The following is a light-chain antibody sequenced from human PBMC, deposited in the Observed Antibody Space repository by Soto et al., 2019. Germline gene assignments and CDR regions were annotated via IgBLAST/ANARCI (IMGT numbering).Light chain of an antibody. CDR3: GTWDNSLSAGV. Sequence: QSVLAQPPSVSAAPRQKGTISCSGSSSSIGSNYVSWFQQLPGTAPKLLISENNKRPSGIPDRFSGSKSGTSATLDITGLQTGDEADYYCGTWDNSLSAGVFGTGTKVTVL. CDR2: ENN. J-gene: IGLJ1*01. V-gene: IGLV1-51*02. CDR1: SSSIGSNY.